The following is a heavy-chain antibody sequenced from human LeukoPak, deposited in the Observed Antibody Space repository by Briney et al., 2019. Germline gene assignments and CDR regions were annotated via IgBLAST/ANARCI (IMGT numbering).Heavy chain of an antibody. CDR2: VNPHSGGT. D-gene: IGHD1-26*01. V-gene: IGHV1-2*02. CDR1: GYTFTDFY. J-gene: IGHJ4*02. CDR3: AKEGGFMKPFDY. Sequence: ASVKVSCKTSGYTFTDFYIHWVRQAPGQGLEFMGWVNPHSGGTSYAAKFRGRVTLTRDTSTTTSYMDLSSLTSDDTAVYYCAKEGGFMKPFDYWGQGILVTVSS.